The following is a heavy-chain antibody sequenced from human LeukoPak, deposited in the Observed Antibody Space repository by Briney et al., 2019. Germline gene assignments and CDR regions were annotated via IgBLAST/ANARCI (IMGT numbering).Heavy chain of an antibody. CDR3: ARAPMYYYDSSGYRYYFDY. Sequence: SETLSLTCTVSGGSISSGGYYWSWIRQHPGKGLEWIGYIYYSGSTYYNPSLKSRVTISVDTSKNQFSLKLSSVTAADTAVYYCARAPMYYYDSSGYRYYFDYWGQGTLVTVSS. CDR1: GGSISSGGYY. D-gene: IGHD3-22*01. V-gene: IGHV4-31*03. CDR2: IYYSGST. J-gene: IGHJ4*02.